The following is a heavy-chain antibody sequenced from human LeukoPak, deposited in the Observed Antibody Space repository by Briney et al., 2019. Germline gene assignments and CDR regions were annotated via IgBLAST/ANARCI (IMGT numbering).Heavy chain of an antibody. CDR3: ARVPSDPRGYYYYYGMDV. V-gene: IGHV4-59*01. CDR1: GGSISSYY. CDR2: IYYSGST. J-gene: IGHJ6*02. Sequence: SETLSLTCTVSGGSISSYYWSWIRQPPGKGLEWIGYIYYSGSTNYNPSLKSRVTISVDTSKNQFSLKLSSVTAADTAVYYCARVPSDPRGYYYYYGMDVWGQGTTVTVSS. D-gene: IGHD2-15*01.